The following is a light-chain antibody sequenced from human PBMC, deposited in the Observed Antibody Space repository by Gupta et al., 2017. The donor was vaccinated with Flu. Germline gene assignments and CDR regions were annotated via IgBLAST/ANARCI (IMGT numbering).Light chain of an antibody. CDR1: SRDVGGYNY. V-gene: IGLV2-8*01. Sequence: QSALTQPASASGSPGQSFTISCTGTSRDVGGYNYVSWHQQPPGKAPKLMIYEVSKRPSGVTQRVSGSKSGNTASLTVSGLQAEDEAYYYCSSYTGSSNWVFGGGTKLTVL. CDR2: EVS. CDR3: SSYTGSSNWV. J-gene: IGLJ3*02.